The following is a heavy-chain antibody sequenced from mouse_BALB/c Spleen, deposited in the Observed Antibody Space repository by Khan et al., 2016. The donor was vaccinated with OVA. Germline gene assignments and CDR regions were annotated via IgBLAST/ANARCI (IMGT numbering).Heavy chain of an antibody. CDR1: GYTFTSYW. CDR2: IDPSDSYT. Sequence: QVQLQQPGAELVKPGASVKLSCKASGYTFTSYWMHWVKQRPGQGLEWIGEIDPSDSYTNYNQKFKGKATLPVDKSSSTAYMQLSSLTSEDAAVYDGARGGYFAYWGQGTLVTVSA. D-gene: IGHD2-2*01. CDR3: ARGGYFAY. V-gene: IGHV1-69*02. J-gene: IGHJ3*01.